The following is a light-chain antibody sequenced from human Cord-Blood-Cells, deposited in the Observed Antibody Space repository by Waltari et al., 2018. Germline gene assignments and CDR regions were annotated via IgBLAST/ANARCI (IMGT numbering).Light chain of an antibody. V-gene: IGLV6-57*02. Sequence: NFMLTQPHSVSESPGKTVTISCTGSSGSIASNHVQWYQQRPGSPPTTVIYEDNQRPSGVPDRFSGSIDSSSNSASLTISGLKTEDEADYYCQSYDSSNYVFGTGTKVTVL. CDR1: SGSIASNH. CDR2: EDN. CDR3: QSYDSSNYV. J-gene: IGLJ1*01.